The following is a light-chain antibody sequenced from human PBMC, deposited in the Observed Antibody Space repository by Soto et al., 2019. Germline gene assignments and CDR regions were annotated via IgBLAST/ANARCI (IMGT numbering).Light chain of an antibody. CDR1: QSVSSK. J-gene: IGKJ4*01. V-gene: IGKV3-15*01. CDR2: GAS. Sequence: IVMRQSPATVSVSPGERATLSCRASQSVSSKLAWYQQKPGQAPRLLISGASTRATGIPARFSGSGSGTEFTLTISSLQSEDFAVYYCQQCNNWPLTFGGGTKV. CDR3: QQCNNWPLT.